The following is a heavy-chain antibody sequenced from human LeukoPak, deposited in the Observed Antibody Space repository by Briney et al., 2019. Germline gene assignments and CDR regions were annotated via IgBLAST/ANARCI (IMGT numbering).Heavy chain of an antibody. D-gene: IGHD2-21*01. CDR1: GGTFSSYA. CDR3: ARGIKTRGRPGNWFDP. V-gene: IGHV1-69*06. Sequence: ASVKVSCKASGGTFSSYAISWVRQAPGQGLEWMGGIIPIFGTANYAQKFQGRVTITADKSTSTAYMELSSLRSEDTAVYYCARGIKTRGRPGNWFDPWGQGTLVTVSS. J-gene: IGHJ5*02. CDR2: IIPIFGTA.